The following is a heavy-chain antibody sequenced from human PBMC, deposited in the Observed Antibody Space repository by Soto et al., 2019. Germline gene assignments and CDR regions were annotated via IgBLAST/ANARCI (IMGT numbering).Heavy chain of an antibody. CDR3: AISSIEARPGAWYYYYGMDV. CDR2: IIPIFGTA. D-gene: IGHD6-6*01. J-gene: IGHJ6*02. CDR1: GGTFSSYA. V-gene: IGHV1-69*06. Sequence: QVQLVQSGAEVKKPGSSVKVSCKASGGTFSSYAISWVRQAPGQVLEWMGGIIPIFGTANYAQTFQGRVTITANKSTSTDYMELSSLRSEDTAVYYCAISSIEARPGAWYYYYGMDVCGQGTKVTVSS.